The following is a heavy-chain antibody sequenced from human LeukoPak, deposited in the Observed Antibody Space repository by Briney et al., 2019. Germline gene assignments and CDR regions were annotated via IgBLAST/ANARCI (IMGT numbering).Heavy chain of an antibody. Sequence: PGGSLRLSCAASGFTFSGYGMSWVRQAPGKGLEWVSSISGTGSSTYYADSVKGRFTISRDNSKNTLYLHMNSLRAEDTAVYYCAKAPTGSYFDYWGQGTLVTVSS. J-gene: IGHJ4*02. CDR3: AKAPTGSYFDY. D-gene: IGHD3-10*01. V-gene: IGHV3-23*01. CDR1: GFTFSGYG. CDR2: ISGTGSST.